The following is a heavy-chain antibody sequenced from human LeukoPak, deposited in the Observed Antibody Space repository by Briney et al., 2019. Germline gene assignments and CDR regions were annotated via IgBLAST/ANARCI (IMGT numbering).Heavy chain of an antibody. CDR2: ISFDRSDK. Sequence: GRPLRLSCVASGFNFNSYPMHWVRQAPGKGLEWVGLISFDRSDKSYADSVEGRFTVSRDNSKNTLYLQMNSLSAEDTAVYYCARVLGFGSPPAYWGQGTQVFVSS. D-gene: IGHD3-10*01. CDR3: ARVLGFGSPPAY. V-gene: IGHV3-30*04. J-gene: IGHJ4*02. CDR1: GFNFNSYP.